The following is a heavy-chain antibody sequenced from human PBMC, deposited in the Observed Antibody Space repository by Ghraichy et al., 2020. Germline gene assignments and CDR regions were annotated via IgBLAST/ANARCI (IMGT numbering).Heavy chain of an antibody. J-gene: IGHJ4*02. V-gene: IGHV3-7*03. CDR2: IKQDGSKK. CDR3: ARERGSSFWSDYYKGLFDD. D-gene: IGHD3-3*01. Sequence: GGSLRLSCAASGFTFSSYWMSWVRQAPGKGLEWVANIKQDGSKKYYVDSVKGRFTISRDNAKNSLYLQMNSLRAEDTAMYYCARERGSSFWSDYYKGLFDDWGQGALVTVSS. CDR1: GFTFSSYW.